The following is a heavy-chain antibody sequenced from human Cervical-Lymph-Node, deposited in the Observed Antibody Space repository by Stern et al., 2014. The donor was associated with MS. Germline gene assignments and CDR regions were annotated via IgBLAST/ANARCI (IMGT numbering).Heavy chain of an antibody. CDR1: GGTFSNYA. Sequence: VQLLESGAEVKKPGSSVTVSCKASGGTFSNYAITWFRQAPGRGLEWMGDTNPLFGTTNYAQKFQGRVTMTAHESTATAYMELSGLRSEDTAVYYCAEDRHSSGFDHWGQGTLVTVSS. V-gene: IGHV1-69*01. J-gene: IGHJ4*02. CDR2: TNPLFGTT. D-gene: IGHD3-22*01. CDR3: AEDRHSSGFDH.